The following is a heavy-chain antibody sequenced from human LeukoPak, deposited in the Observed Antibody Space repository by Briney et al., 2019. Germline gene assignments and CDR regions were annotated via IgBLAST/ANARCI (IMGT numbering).Heavy chain of an antibody. CDR2: IIPILGIA. Sequence: SVKVSCKASGGTFSSYAISWVRQAPGQGLEWMGRIIPILGIANYAQKFQGRVTITADKSTSTAYMELSSLRSEDTAVYYRARDVDTASFDYWGQGTLVTVSS. V-gene: IGHV1-69*04. CDR1: GGTFSSYA. D-gene: IGHD5-18*01. CDR3: ARDVDTASFDY. J-gene: IGHJ4*02.